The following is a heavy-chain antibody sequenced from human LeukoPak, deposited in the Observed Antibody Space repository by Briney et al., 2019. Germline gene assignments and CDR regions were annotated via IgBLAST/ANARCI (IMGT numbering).Heavy chain of an antibody. CDR1: GLTFSKAW. J-gene: IGHJ4*02. Sequence: GGSLRLSCAASGLTFSKAWMSWVRQAPGKGLEWVGRIKSKTNGGTTDYAAPVKGRFTISRDDSKNTLYLQMNSLKTEDTAVYYCRYDYGDFPHNSWGQGTLVTVSS. CDR3: RYDYGDFPHNS. CDR2: IKSKTNGGTT. D-gene: IGHD4-17*01. V-gene: IGHV3-15*01.